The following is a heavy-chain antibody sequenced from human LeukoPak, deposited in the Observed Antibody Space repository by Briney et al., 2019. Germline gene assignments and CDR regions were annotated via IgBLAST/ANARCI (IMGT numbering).Heavy chain of an antibody. D-gene: IGHD3-10*01. Sequence: GGSLRLSCAASGFTFSSYGMSWVRQAPGKGLEWVSAISGSGGSTYYADSVKGRFTISRDNSKNTLYLQMNSLRAEDTAVYYCAKDLRSTLWLPYWGQGTLVTVSS. CDR2: ISGSGGST. V-gene: IGHV3-23*01. CDR1: GFTFSSYG. CDR3: AKDLRSTLWLPY. J-gene: IGHJ4*02.